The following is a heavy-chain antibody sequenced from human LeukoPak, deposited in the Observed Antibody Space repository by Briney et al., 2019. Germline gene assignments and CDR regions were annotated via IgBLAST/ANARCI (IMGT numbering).Heavy chain of an antibody. CDR1: GFTFSSYA. Sequence: PGGSLRLSCAASGFTFSSYAMHWVRQAPGKGLEWVAVISYDGSNKYYADSVKGRFTISRDNSKNTLYLQMNSLRAEDTAVYYCAKAGVGSSWFFDYWGQGTLVTVSS. CDR3: AKAGVGSSWFFDY. J-gene: IGHJ4*02. D-gene: IGHD6-13*01. CDR2: ISYDGSNK. V-gene: IGHV3-30*04.